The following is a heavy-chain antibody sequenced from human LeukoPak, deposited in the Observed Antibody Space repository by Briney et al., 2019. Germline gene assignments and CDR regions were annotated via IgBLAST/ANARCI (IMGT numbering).Heavy chain of an antibody. CDR3: ARGYYDSSGPDAFDI. CDR1: GGSISSYY. J-gene: IGHJ3*02. D-gene: IGHD3-22*01. CDR2: IYYSGST. Sequence: PSETLSLTCTVSGGSISSYYWSWIRQPPGKGLEWIGYIYYSGSTNYNPSLKSRVTISVDTSKNQFSLKLSSVTAADTAVYYCARGYYDSSGPDAFDIWGQGTMVTVSS. V-gene: IGHV4-59*01.